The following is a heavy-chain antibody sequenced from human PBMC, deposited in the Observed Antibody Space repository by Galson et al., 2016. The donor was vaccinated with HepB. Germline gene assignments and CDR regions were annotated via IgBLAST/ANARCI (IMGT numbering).Heavy chain of an antibody. V-gene: IGHV1-8*01. Sequence: SCKASGYTFISYDVNWLRQATGQGLEWLGWMNPDTGNTGYAQKFQGRVTMTRNTSINTAYMELSSLTSEDTAVYYCSRVGYCSGGGCHHLQPHCHYNCSDPWGQGTLVTVSS. CDR1: GYTFISYD. D-gene: IGHD2-15*01. CDR2: MNPDTGNT. J-gene: IGHJ5*02. CDR3: SRVGYCSGGGCHHLQPHCHYNCSDP.